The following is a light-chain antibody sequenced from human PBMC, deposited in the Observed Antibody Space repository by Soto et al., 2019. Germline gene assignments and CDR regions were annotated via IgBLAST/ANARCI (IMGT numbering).Light chain of an antibody. J-gene: IGKJ1*01. Sequence: DIQMTQSPSTLSASVGDKVTITCRASQSISSCLACYQQKAGKAPKVLIYKASTLKSGVPSRFSGSGSGTEFTLTISSLQPDDFATYYCQHYNSYSEAFGQGTKVDIK. CDR1: QSISSC. V-gene: IGKV1-5*03. CDR3: QHYNSYSEA. CDR2: KAS.